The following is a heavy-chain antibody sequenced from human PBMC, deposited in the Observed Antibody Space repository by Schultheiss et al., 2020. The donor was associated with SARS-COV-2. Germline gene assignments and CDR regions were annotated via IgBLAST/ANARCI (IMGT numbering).Heavy chain of an antibody. D-gene: IGHD3-22*01. J-gene: IGHJ4*02. V-gene: IGHV4-39*01. CDR1: GDSISSSGNY. Sequence: SQTLSLTCTVSGDSISSSGNYWGWIRQPPGKGLEWIGSINYSGTTYYNPSLKSRVTISVDTSKNQFSLKLSSVTAADTAVYYCARPHSGYYSGGFDYWGQGTLVTVSS. CDR2: INYSGTT. CDR3: ARPHSGYYSGGFDY.